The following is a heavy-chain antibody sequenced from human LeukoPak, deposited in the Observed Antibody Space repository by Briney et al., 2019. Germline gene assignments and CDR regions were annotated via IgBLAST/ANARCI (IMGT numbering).Heavy chain of an antibody. D-gene: IGHD2-15*01. V-gene: IGHV3-21*01. CDR1: GFTFSSYS. J-gene: IGHJ3*02. CDR3: ARERYCSGGSCYDAFDI. Sequence: GGSLRLSCAASGFTFSSYSMNWVRQAPGKGLEWVSSISSSSSYIYYADSVKGRFTISRDNAKNSLYLQMNSLRAEDTAVYYCARERYCSGGSCYDAFDIWGQGTMVTVSS. CDR2: ISSSSSYI.